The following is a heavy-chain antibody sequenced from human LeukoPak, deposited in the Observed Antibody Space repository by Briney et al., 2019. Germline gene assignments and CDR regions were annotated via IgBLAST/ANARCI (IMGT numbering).Heavy chain of an antibody. CDR3: AREPNAFDI. CDR1: GFTFSHSE. V-gene: IGHV3-48*03. J-gene: IGHJ3*02. CDR2: INSIGSTI. Sequence: GGSLRPSCAVSGFTFSHSEMNWVRQAPGKGLEWISYINSIGSTIYYADSVKGRFTISRDNAKNSLYLQMNSLRAEDTAVYYCAREPNAFDIWGQGTMVTVSS.